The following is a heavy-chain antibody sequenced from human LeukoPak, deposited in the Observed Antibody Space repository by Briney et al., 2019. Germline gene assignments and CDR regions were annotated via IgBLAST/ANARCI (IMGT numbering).Heavy chain of an antibody. V-gene: IGHV1-18*01. J-gene: IGHJ3*02. D-gene: IGHD5-18*01. CDR1: GYTFTSYG. CDR2: ISAYNGNT. CDR3: ARDKDTAMVSAAFDI. Sequence: GASVKVSCKASGYTFTSYGISWVRQAPGQGLEWMGWISAYNGNTNYAQKLQGRVTMTTDTSTSTAYMELRSLRSDDTAVYYCARDKDTAMVSAAFDIWGQGTMVTVSS.